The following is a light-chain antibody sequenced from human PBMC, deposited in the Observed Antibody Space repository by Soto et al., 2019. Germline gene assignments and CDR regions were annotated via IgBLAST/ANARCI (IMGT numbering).Light chain of an antibody. CDR1: NSDIGTHNS. CDR3: SSYTSSGTVV. Sequence: QSALTQPASVSGSPGQSISISCTGTNSDIGTHNSVSWYRQHPGKAPKLIIYEVSKRPSGISNRFSGSKSANTASLTISGLQADDEADYYCSSYTSSGTVVFGGGTQLTVL. J-gene: IGLJ2*01. CDR2: EVS. V-gene: IGLV2-14*03.